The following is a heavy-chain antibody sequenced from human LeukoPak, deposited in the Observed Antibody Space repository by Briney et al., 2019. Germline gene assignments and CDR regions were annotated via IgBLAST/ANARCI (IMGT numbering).Heavy chain of an antibody. V-gene: IGHV1-8*01. CDR2: MNPNSGNT. Sequence: ASVKVSCKASGYTFTSYDINWVRQATGQGLEWMGWMNPNSGNTGYAQKFQGRVTMTRNTSISTAYMELSSLRSEDTAVYYCARPNSVLRFLEWPKGGYYYYYMDVWGKGTTVTVSS. CDR1: GYTFTSYD. J-gene: IGHJ6*03. D-gene: IGHD3-3*01. CDR3: ARPNSVLRFLEWPKGGYYYYYMDV.